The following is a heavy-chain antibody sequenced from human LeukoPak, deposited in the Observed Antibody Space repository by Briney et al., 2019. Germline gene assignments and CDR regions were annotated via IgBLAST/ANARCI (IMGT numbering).Heavy chain of an antibody. V-gene: IGHV4-34*01. J-gene: IGHJ4*02. D-gene: IGHD6-13*01. CDR2: INHSGST. CDR3: ARGGQQLVGGYFDY. CDR1: GGSFSGYY. Sequence: SETLSLTCAVYGGSFSGYYWSWIRQPPGKGLEWIGEINHSGSTNYNPSLKSRVTISVDTSKNQFSLKLSSVTAADTAVYYCARGGQQLVGGYFDYRGQGTLVTVSS.